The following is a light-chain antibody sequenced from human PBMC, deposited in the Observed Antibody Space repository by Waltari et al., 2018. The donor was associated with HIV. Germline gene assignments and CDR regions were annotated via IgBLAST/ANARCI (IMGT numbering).Light chain of an antibody. J-gene: IGLJ3*02. CDR1: SSNIGRNY. Sequence: SVLTQPPSASGTPGQRVTISCSGSSSNIGRNYAYWYQQLPGTAPKVLNYSNNQLPKGVPGLCAGSKGGSSASLAIRGLRSEDEADYDGAAWDDSVSGPRWVFGGGTKVTVL. CDR2: SNN. V-gene: IGLV1-47*02. CDR3: AAWDDSVSGPRWV.